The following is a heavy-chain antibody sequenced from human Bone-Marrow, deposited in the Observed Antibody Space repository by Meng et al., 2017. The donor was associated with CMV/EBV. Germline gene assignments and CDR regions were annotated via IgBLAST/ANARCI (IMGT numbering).Heavy chain of an antibody. CDR3: ASTIRWCELLSAYYYYGMDV. Sequence: GGSLRLSCAASGFTFSSYAMSWVRQAPGKGLEWVSAISGSGGNTYYADSVKGRFTISRDNSKNSLYLQMNSLRAEDTAVYYGASTIRWCELLSAYYYYGMDVWGQGTTVTVSS. CDR1: GFTFSSYA. V-gene: IGHV3-23*01. D-gene: IGHD1-26*01. CDR2: ISGSGGNT. J-gene: IGHJ6*02.